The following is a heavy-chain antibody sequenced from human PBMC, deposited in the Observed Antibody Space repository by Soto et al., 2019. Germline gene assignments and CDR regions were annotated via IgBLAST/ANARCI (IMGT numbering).Heavy chain of an antibody. D-gene: IGHD3-22*01. CDR2: ISGSGGST. CDR3: AKVQETMIVVVITEGMDV. V-gene: IGHV3-23*01. J-gene: IGHJ6*02. Sequence: GGSLRLSCAASGFTFSSYAMSWVRQAPGKGLEWVSAISGSGGSTYYADSVKGRFTLSRDNSKNTLYLQMNSLRAEDTAVYYCAKVQETMIVVVITEGMDVWGQGTTVTVSS. CDR1: GFTFSSYA.